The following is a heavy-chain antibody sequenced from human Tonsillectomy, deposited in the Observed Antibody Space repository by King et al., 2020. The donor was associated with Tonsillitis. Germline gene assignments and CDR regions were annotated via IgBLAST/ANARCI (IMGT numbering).Heavy chain of an antibody. CDR3: AKDRGLTTSFPYSFDY. D-gene: IGHD4/OR15-4a*01. J-gene: IGHJ4*02. V-gene: IGHV3-30*02. Sequence: VQLVESGGGVVQPGGSLRLSCAASGFSFSNYGMHWVRQAPGKGLEWVTFIRFDGSNEYYAGSVKGRFTIPRDNSKNTLYLQMSGLRAEDTAVYYCAKDRGLTTSFPYSFDYWGQGTLVTVSS. CDR1: GFSFSNYG. CDR2: IRFDGSNE.